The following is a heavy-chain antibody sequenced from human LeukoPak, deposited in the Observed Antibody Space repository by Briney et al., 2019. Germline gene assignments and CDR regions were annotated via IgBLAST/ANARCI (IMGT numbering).Heavy chain of an antibody. J-gene: IGHJ4*02. CDR1: GFTFKTYT. Sequence: GGSLRLSCAASGFTFKTYTMNWVRQAPGKGLEWVSSISSSSTYIYYADSVKGRFTISRDNAKNSLFLQMNSLRAEDTAVYYCARQTTVITDAWDGFDYWGQGTLVTVSS. D-gene: IGHD4-17*01. CDR2: ISSSSTYI. V-gene: IGHV3-21*01. CDR3: ARQTTVITDAWDGFDY.